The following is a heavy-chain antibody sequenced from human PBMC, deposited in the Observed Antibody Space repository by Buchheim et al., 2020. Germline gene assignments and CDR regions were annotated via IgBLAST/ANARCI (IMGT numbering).Heavy chain of an antibody. CDR2: IYPGASYT. Sequence: EVQLVQSGAEVKRPGESLRISCQGSGYSFTGAYIAWVRQMPGKGLEWMGLIYPGASYTKYSPSFEGLVTMSVDQSIRTAYLQWRSLRTSDTAIYYCARRVRDSSGYNFDFWGQGTL. CDR3: ARRVRDSSGYNFDF. J-gene: IGHJ4*02. D-gene: IGHD5-24*01. CDR1: GYSFTGAY. V-gene: IGHV5-51*01.